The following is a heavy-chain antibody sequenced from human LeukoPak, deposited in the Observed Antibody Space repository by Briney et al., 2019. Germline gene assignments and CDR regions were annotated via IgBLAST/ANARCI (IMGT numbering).Heavy chain of an antibody. CDR3: ARVRHPYYDYVWGSYPDAFDI. CDR2: IIPISGTT. CDR1: GGTLNSYV. D-gene: IGHD3-16*02. J-gene: IGHJ3*02. Sequence: ASVKVSCKASGGTLNSYVISWVRRAPGQGLEWMGGIIPISGTTNYAQKFQGRVTITADESTSTAYMELRSLRSDDTAVYYCARVRHPYYDYVWGSYPDAFDIWGQGTMVTVSS. V-gene: IGHV1-69*13.